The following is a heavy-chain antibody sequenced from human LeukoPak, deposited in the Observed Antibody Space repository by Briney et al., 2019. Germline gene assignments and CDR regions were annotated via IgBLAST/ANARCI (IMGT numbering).Heavy chain of an antibody. D-gene: IGHD3-22*01. Sequence: GGSLRLSCAASGFTSSSYEMNWVRQAPGKGLEWVSYISSSGSTIYYADSVKGRFTISRDNAKNSLYLQMNSLRAEDTAVYYCARVRGPYYYDSSGPGSMDVWGQGTTVTVSS. V-gene: IGHV3-48*03. J-gene: IGHJ6*02. CDR1: GFTSSSYE. CDR3: ARVRGPYYYDSSGPGSMDV. CDR2: ISSSGSTI.